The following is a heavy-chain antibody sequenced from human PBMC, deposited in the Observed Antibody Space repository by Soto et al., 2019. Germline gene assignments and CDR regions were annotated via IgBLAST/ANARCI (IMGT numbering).Heavy chain of an antibody. CDR1: SGSISSSNHY. D-gene: IGHD6-13*01. CDR3: ARQQLVGYYYYGMDV. CDR2: MYYSGRT. Sequence: QLQLQESGPGLVKPSETLSLTCTVSSGSISSSNHYWGWIRQPPGKGLEWIGSMYYSGRTYYNPSLKSRVTISVDTSKNQFSLKLSSVTAADTAVYYCARQQLVGYYYYGMDVWGQGTTVTVSS. V-gene: IGHV4-39*01. J-gene: IGHJ6*02.